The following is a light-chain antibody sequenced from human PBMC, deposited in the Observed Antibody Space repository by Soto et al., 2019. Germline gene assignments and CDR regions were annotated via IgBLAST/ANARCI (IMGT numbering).Light chain of an antibody. Sequence: QSALTQPASVSGSPGQSITISCTGTSSDVGTYNYVSWYQHHPGKAPKLLIYEVSHRPSGISHRFSGSKSGNTASLTISGLQAEDEADYYCNSFTSTSTLIFGGGTKLTVL. CDR3: NSFTSTSTLI. CDR1: SSDVGTYNY. CDR2: EVS. J-gene: IGLJ2*01. V-gene: IGLV2-14*01.